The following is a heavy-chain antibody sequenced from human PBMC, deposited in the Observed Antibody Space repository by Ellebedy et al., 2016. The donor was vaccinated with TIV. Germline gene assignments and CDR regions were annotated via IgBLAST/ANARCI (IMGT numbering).Heavy chain of an antibody. Sequence: MPSETLSLTCTVSGGSISSSSYYWGWIRQPPGKGLEWIGSIYYRGGTYYNPSLTSRVTISVDTSKNQLSLKLSSVTAADTAVYYCARWDATSPSYYFDCWGQGTLVTVSS. CDR3: ARWDATSPSYYFDC. D-gene: IGHD5-12*01. V-gene: IGHV4-39*01. CDR2: IYYRGGT. J-gene: IGHJ4*02. CDR1: GGSISSSSYY.